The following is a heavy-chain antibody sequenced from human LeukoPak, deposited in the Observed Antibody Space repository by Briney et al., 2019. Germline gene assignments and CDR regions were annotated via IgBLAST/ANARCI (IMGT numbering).Heavy chain of an antibody. CDR2: ISYDGSNK. J-gene: IGHJ6*02. D-gene: IGHD5-24*01. Sequence: GGSLRLSCAASGFTFSSYAMHWVRQAPGEGLEWVAVISYDGSNKYYADSVKGRFTISRDNSKNTLYLQMNSLRAEDTAVYYCARDLEMATIAYYYYYGMDVWGQGTTVTVSS. V-gene: IGHV3-30-3*01. CDR1: GFTFSSYA. CDR3: ARDLEMATIAYYYYYGMDV.